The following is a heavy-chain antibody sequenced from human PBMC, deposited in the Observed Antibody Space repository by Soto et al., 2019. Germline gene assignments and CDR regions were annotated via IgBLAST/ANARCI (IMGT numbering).Heavy chain of an antibody. CDR1: GFTFSSYA. D-gene: IGHD2-21*02. CDR2: LTSSGGNT. Sequence: EVQLLESGGGLVQPGGSLRLSCAASGFTFSSYAMSWVRQAPGKGLKWVSALTSSGGNTYYADSVKGRFTISRDNSKNTLYLQMNCLGAEDTAVYYCAKLSGDSWGYFDYWGQGTLVTVSS. CDR3: AKLSGDSWGYFDY. J-gene: IGHJ4*02. V-gene: IGHV3-23*01.